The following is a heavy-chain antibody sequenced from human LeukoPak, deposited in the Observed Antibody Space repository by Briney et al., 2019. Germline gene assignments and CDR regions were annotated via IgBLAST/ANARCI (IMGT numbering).Heavy chain of an antibody. J-gene: IGHJ4*02. CDR3: AKDTRGYSYGSYFDY. D-gene: IGHD5-18*01. V-gene: IGHV3-9*01. CDR2: ISWISGNI. Sequence: SLRLSCAASGFTFSSYAMHWVRQAPGKGLEWVSGISWISGNIGYADSVKGRFTISRDNAKNSLYLQMNSLRADDTALYYCAKDTRGYSYGSYFDYWGQGTLVTVSS. CDR1: GFTFSSYA.